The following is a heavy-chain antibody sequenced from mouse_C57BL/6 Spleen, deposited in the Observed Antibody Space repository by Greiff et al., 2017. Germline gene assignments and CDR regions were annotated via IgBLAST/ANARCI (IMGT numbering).Heavy chain of an antibody. Sequence: QVQLQQSGAELVRPGTSVKVSCKASGYAFTNYLIEWVKQRPGQGLEWIGVINPGSGGTNYNEKFKGKATLTADKSSSTAYMQLSSLTSEDSAVYFCARDYYYGGSYYAMDYWGQGTSVTVSS. CDR3: ARDYYYGGSYYAMDY. V-gene: IGHV1-54*01. CDR1: GYAFTNYL. J-gene: IGHJ4*01. D-gene: IGHD1-1*01. CDR2: INPGSGGT.